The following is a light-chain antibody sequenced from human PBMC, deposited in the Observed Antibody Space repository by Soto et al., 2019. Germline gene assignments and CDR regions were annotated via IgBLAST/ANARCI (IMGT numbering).Light chain of an antibody. CDR3: QQYGSSPRT. V-gene: IGKV3-20*01. CDR2: GAS. Sequence: EIMMTQWPGTLSVSPGEGATLSCTASQSVNLNLAWYQQKPGQPPRLLLYGASTRATGIPVRFSGGGSGTDFTLTITRLEPEDFAVYYCQQYGSSPRTFGQGTRLEIK. CDR1: QSVNLN. J-gene: IGKJ5*01.